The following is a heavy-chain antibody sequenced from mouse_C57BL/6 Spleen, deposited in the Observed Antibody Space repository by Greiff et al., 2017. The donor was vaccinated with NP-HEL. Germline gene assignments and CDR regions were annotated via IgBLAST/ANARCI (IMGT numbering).Heavy chain of an antibody. J-gene: IGHJ4*01. Sequence: EVKLEESGGGLVQPGGSMKLSCVASGFTFSNYWMNWVRQSPEKGLEWVAQIRLKSDNYATHYAESVKGRLTISRDDSESSVYLQMNNLSAEDTGIYYCTGGYYGNYGAMDYWGQGTSVTVSS. CDR2: IRLKSDNYAT. V-gene: IGHV6-3*01. CDR1: GFTFSNYW. CDR3: TGGYYGNYGAMDY. D-gene: IGHD2-1*01.